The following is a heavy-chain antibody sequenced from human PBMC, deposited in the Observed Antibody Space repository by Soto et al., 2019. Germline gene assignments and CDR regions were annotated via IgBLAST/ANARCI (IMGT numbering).Heavy chain of an antibody. Sequence: QVQLVESGGGVVQPGGSLRLSCAASGFTFSSYAMHWVRQAPGKGLEWVAVISYDGSNKYYADSVKGRFTISRDNSKNTLYLQMNSLRAEDTAVYYCARCAIAVAGSNLFDDYWGQGTLVTVSS. CDR3: ARCAIAVAGSNLFDDY. CDR1: GFTFSSYA. D-gene: IGHD6-19*01. V-gene: IGHV3-30-3*01. J-gene: IGHJ4*02. CDR2: ISYDGSNK.